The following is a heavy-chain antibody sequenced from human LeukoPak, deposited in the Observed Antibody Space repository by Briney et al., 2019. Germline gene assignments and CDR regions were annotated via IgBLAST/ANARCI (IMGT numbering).Heavy chain of an antibody. Sequence: PGESLKISCQGPGYNFATYWIGWVRQMPGKGLEWMGIIYPGDSDTRYSPSFQGQVTMSADKSINTAYLQWSSLKASDTAVYYCARGGWSLSSYRPFDYWGQGTLVTVSS. CDR3: ARGGWSLSSYRPFDY. D-gene: IGHD1-26*01. J-gene: IGHJ4*02. V-gene: IGHV5-51*01. CDR2: IYPGDSDT. CDR1: GYNFATYW.